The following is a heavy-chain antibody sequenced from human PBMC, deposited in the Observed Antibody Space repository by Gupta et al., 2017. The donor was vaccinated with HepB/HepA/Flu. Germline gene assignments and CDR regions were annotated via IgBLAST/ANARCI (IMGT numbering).Heavy chain of an antibody. D-gene: IGHD1-26*01. CDR2: INPNSGGK. V-gene: IGHV1-2*02. CDR1: GYTFTGYY. CDR3: AREGVGATSGGADY. J-gene: IGHJ4*02. Sequence: QVQLVQSGAEVKKPGASVKVSCKASGYTFTGYYMHWVRQAPGQGLEGMGWINPNSGGKNYARKFQGRVTMTRDTSTSPAYMELSRLRSDDTAGYYGAREGVGATSGGADYWGQGTLVTVSS.